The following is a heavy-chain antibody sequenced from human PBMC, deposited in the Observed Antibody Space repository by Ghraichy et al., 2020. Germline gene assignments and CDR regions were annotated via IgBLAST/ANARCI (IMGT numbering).Heavy chain of an antibody. J-gene: IGHJ4*02. CDR1: GFTFSSYS. D-gene: IGHD3-22*01. CDR2: ITSSSRSI. CDR3: ARENYYDRIVYGPIDY. V-gene: IGHV3-48*01. Sequence: GGSLRLSCVGSGFTFSSYSMNWVRQSPGKGLEWVSYITSSSRSIFYADSVKGRFTISRDNSKNTLYLQMNSLRAEDTAVYYCARENYYDRIVYGPIDYWGQGTLVTVSS.